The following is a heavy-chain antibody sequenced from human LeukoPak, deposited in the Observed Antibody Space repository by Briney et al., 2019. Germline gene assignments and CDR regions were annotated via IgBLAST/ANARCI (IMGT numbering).Heavy chain of an antibody. V-gene: IGHV4-4*07. CDR1: GDSIRNYY. CDR3: AREYQLLGFDY. D-gene: IGHD2-2*01. J-gene: IGHJ4*02. Sequence: SETLSLTCTVSGDSIRNYYWSWIRQPAGKGLEWIGRIYTSGSTNYNPSLKGRVTISVDTSKNQFSLKLSSVTAADTAVYYCAREYQLLGFDYWGQGTLVTVSS. CDR2: IYTSGST.